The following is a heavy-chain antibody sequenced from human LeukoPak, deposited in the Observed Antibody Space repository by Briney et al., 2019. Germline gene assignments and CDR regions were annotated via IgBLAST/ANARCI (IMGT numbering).Heavy chain of an antibody. Sequence: PSETLSLTCIVSGGSISTDYWTWIRQPAGKGLEWIGLIYTSGGTNYNPSPKSRVTISLDTSNNQFTLKLTTFTAADTAVYYCASASCYWGQGTLVTVSS. CDR3: ASASCY. CDR2: IYTSGGT. CDR1: GGSISTDY. V-gene: IGHV4-4*07. J-gene: IGHJ4*02.